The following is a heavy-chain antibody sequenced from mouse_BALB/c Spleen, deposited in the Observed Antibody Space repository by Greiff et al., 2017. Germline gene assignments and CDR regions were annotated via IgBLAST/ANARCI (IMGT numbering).Heavy chain of an antibody. CDR2: IWGDGST. V-gene: IGHV2-6-7*01. D-gene: IGHD2-1*01. CDR3: ARGVYGNYYAMDY. J-gene: IGHJ4*01. CDR1: GFSLTGYG. Sequence: QVQLKESGPGLVAPSQSLSITCTVSGFSLTGYGVNWVRQPPGKGLEWLGMIWGDGSTDYNSALKSRLSISKDNSKSQVFLKMNSLQTDDTARYYCARGVYGNYYAMDYWGQGTSVTVSS.